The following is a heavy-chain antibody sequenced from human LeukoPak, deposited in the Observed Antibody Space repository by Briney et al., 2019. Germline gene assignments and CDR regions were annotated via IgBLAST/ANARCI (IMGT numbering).Heavy chain of an antibody. CDR2: IYYSGST. CDR1: GGSISGYY. Sequence: PSETLSLTCTVPGGSISGYYWSWVRQPPGKGLEWIGNIYYSGSTNYNPSLKSRVTISEDTSKNQFSLKLTSVTAADTATYYCARRVITYYYASGSYLDYWGQGTLVSVSS. CDR3: ARRVITYYYASGSYLDY. V-gene: IGHV4-59*01. D-gene: IGHD3-10*01. J-gene: IGHJ4*02.